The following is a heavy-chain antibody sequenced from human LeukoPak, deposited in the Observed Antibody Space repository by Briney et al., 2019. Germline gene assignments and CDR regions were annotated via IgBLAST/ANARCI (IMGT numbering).Heavy chain of an antibody. J-gene: IGHJ4*02. CDR2: ISAYNGNT. D-gene: IGHD3-22*01. Sequence: ASVKLSCKASGYTFTSYGISWVRQAPEQGLEWMGWISAYNGNTNYAQKLQGRVTMTTDTSTSTAYMELRSLRSDDTAVYYCARESHYYDSSGYQGMDYWGQGTLVTVSS. CDR3: ARESHYYDSSGYQGMDY. CDR1: GYTFTSYG. V-gene: IGHV1-18*01.